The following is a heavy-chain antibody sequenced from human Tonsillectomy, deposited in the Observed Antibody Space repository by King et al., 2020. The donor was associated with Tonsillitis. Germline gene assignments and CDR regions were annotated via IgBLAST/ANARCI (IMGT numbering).Heavy chain of an antibody. CDR3: TTDRFS. CDR2: IKSKTDGGTT. D-gene: IGHD2/OR15-2a*01. J-gene: IGHJ4*02. V-gene: IGHV3-15*01. Sequence: VQLVESGGGLVKPGGSLRLSCAASGFTFSNTWMSWVRQAPGKVLEWVGRIKSKTDGGTTDYAAPVKGRFFISRDDSETTLNLQMNSLKTEDTAVYYCTTDRFSWGQGIMVTVSS. CDR1: GFTFSNTW.